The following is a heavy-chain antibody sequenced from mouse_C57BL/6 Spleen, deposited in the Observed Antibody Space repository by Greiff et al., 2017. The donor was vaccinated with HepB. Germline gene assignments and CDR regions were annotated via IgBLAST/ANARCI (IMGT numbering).Heavy chain of an antibody. J-gene: IGHJ1*03. CDR3: ARRCITTVVEYFDV. CDR2: ISGGGGNT. V-gene: IGHV5-9*01. D-gene: IGHD1-1*01. CDR1: GFTFSSST. Sequence: EVLLVESGGGLVKPGGSLKLSCAASGFTFSSSTMSWVRQTPEKRLEWVATISGGGGNTYYPDNVKGRFTISRDKAKNTPYLQMSSLRSEETAVYSGARRCITTVVEYFDVWGTGTTVTVSS.